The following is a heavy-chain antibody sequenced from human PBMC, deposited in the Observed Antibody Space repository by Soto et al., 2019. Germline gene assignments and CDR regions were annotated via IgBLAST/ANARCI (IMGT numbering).Heavy chain of an antibody. D-gene: IGHD6-6*01. CDR3: AADSSSPY. V-gene: IGHV3-48*01. CDR2: INETGSPR. CDR1: GFNFNIYN. J-gene: IGHJ4*01. Sequence: GGSLRLSCVVSGFNFNIYNMNWVRQAPGKGLEWVSFINETGSPRYYADFVKGRFTISRDNTKNSLFLQMNNLRVEDTAVYYCAADSSSPYWGQGTLVNVSS.